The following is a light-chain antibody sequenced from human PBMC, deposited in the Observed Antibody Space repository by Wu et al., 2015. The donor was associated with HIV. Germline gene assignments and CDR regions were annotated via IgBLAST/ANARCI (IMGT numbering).Light chain of an antibody. CDR1: QSVGSK. J-gene: IGKJ5*01. Sequence: EIVMTQSPATLSVSPGERTTLSCRASQSVGSKLAWYQQNPGQAPRLLIYDSSKRATGIPARFSGSGSGTDFTLTITSVEPEDYAVYYCQQRSSFGQGTRLDIK. CDR3: QQRSS. V-gene: IGKV3-11*01. CDR2: DSS.